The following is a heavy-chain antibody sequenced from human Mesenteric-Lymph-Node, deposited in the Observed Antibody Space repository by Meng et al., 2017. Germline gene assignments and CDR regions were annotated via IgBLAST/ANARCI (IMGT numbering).Heavy chain of an antibody. Sequence: SETLSLTCSVSGGSISSSTYYWGWLRQFPDKGLEWIGSFYYGRSSFQNPSLRSRVTISVDTSRNQFSLKLTSVTAADTAVYYCARPHPHSSTWSLAFDIWGQGTVVTVSS. CDR3: ARPHPHSSTWSLAFDI. V-gene: IGHV4-39*07. CDR1: GGSISSSTYY. J-gene: IGHJ3*02. CDR2: FYYGRSS. D-gene: IGHD6-13*01.